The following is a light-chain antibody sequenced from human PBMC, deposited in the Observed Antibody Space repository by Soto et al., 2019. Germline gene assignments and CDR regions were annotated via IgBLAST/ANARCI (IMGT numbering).Light chain of an antibody. CDR3: CSYAGSPRYV. CDR2: DVS. J-gene: IGLJ1*01. V-gene: IGLV2-11*01. CDR1: SSDVGGYNS. Sequence: QSALTQPRSVSGSPGQSVTISCTGTSSDVGGYNSVSWYQQHPGKAPKVMIYDVSERPSGVPDRFSGSKSGNTASLTISGLHAEDEADYYCCSYAGSPRYVFGTGTKVTVL.